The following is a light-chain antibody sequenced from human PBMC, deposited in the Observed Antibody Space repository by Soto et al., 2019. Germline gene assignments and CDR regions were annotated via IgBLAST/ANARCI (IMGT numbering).Light chain of an antibody. CDR2: EAS. Sequence: IRMTQSPSSLSASPGERATITCRASQSISSWLAWYQEKPGKPPKLMIYEASTLQSGVPSRFSGDGSWTEFTLTISSLQLDDVATYYGQQYKTTFGPGTKVDIK. CDR1: QSISSW. J-gene: IGKJ3*01. CDR3: QQYKTT. V-gene: IGKV1-5*01.